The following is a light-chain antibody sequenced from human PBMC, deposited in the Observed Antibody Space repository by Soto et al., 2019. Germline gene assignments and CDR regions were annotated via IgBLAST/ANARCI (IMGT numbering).Light chain of an antibody. Sequence: EIVMTPSPATLSVSPVERATLSCRASQSVSSNLAWYQQKPGQAPRLLIYGASTRATGIPARFSGSGSGTEFTLTISSLQSEDFAVYYCQQYNNWLTFGGGTKVDIK. CDR1: QSVSSN. CDR3: QQYNNWLT. CDR2: GAS. V-gene: IGKV3-15*01. J-gene: IGKJ4*01.